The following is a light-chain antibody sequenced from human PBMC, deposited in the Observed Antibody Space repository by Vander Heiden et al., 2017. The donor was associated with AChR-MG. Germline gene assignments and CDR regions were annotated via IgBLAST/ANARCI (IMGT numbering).Light chain of an antibody. CDR2: DVS. CDR3: QKYKSYST. V-gene: IGKV1-5*01. CDR1: HDISNW. Sequence: DIQMTQSPSTLSASVGDRVTITCRASHDISNWMAWYQQKPGKAPKLLMYDVSTLQSGVPSRFSGSGSGTEFSLTITSLQTDDFATYYCQKYKSYSTFGQGTKLEVK. J-gene: IGKJ2*01.